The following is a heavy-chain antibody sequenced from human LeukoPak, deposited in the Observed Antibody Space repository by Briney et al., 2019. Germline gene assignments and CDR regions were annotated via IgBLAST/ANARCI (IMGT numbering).Heavy chain of an antibody. CDR2: IYPGDSET. CDR1: GYSFTSHW. D-gene: IGHD3-22*01. V-gene: IGHV5-51*01. CDR3: ARRYYYDSSGYYLAHDAFDI. Sequence: GESLKISCQGSGYSFTSHWIGWVRQLPGKGLEWMGIIYPGDSETRYSPSFQGQVTISADKSISTAYLQWSSLKASDTAMYYCARRYYYDSSGYYLAHDAFDIWGQGTMVTVSS. J-gene: IGHJ3*02.